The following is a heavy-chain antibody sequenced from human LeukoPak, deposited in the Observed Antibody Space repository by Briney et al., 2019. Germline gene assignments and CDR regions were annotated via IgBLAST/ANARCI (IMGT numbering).Heavy chain of an antibody. CDR1: GYTFTSYG. V-gene: IGHV1-18*01. CDR2: ISAYNDNT. CDR3: ARDSSSYYYDSSVALDY. J-gene: IGHJ4*02. D-gene: IGHD3-22*01. Sequence: ASVKVSCKASGYTFTSYGISWVRQAPGQGREWMGWISAYNDNTNYAQKLQGRVTMTTDTSTSTAYMELRSLRSDDTAVYYCARDSSSYYYDSSVALDYWGQGTMVTVSS.